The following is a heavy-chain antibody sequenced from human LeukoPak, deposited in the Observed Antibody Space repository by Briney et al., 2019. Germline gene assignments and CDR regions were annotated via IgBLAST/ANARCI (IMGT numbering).Heavy chain of an antibody. V-gene: IGHV4-34*01. CDR3: VRDKRTTARLGFYNYYGMDV. CDR1: GYSFSAYG. D-gene: IGHD6-6*01. Sequence: LTLSCAASGYSFSAYGLHWVRQSPGKGLEWIGEIDHSGSTNFNPSLKSRVTISVDTSKNQFSLKLSSVTAADTGIYYCVRDKRTTARLGFYNYYGMDVWGQGTTVTVSS. J-gene: IGHJ6*02. CDR2: IDHSGST.